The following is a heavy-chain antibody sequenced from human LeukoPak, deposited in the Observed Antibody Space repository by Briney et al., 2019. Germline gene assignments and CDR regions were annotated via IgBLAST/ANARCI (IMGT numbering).Heavy chain of an antibody. CDR2: IKTDGSTT. CDR3: TRDLLVGATPGDY. J-gene: IGHJ4*02. CDR1: GFTFSNYW. V-gene: IGHV3-74*01. Sequence: QAGGSLRLSCAASGFTFSNYWMHWVRHAPGKGLVWVSRIKTDGSTTNYADSVKGRFTISRDNAKNTVYLQLNSLRVDDTAIYYCTRDLLVGATPGDYWGQGTLVTVSS. D-gene: IGHD1-26*01.